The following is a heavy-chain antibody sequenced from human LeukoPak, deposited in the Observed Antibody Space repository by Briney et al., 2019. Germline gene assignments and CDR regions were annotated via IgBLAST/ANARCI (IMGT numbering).Heavy chain of an antibody. D-gene: IGHD3-22*01. CDR3: ARVAIKDAFDI. CDR1: GFTFSSYG. Sequence: GRSLRLSCAASGFTFSSYGMHWVRQAPGKGLEWVAVIWYDGSNKYYADSVKGRFTISRDNSKNTLYLQMNSLRAEDTAVYYCARVAIKDAFDIWGQGTMVTVSS. J-gene: IGHJ3*02. CDR2: IWYDGSNK. V-gene: IGHV3-33*01.